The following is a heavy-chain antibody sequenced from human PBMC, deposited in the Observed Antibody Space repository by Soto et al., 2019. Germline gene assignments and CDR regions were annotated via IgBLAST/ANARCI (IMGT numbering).Heavy chain of an antibody. CDR2: IIPIFGTA. V-gene: IGHV1-69*01. Sequence: QVQLVQSGAEVKKPGSSVKVSCKASGGTFSSYAISWVRQAPGQGLEWMGGIIPIFGTANYAQKFQGRVTITADESTSTAYMELSSLRSEDTAVYYXXXXXXXXXWYYYYYGMDVWGQGTTV. J-gene: IGHJ6*02. CDR3: XXXXXXXXWYYYYYGMDV. CDR1: GGTFSSYA.